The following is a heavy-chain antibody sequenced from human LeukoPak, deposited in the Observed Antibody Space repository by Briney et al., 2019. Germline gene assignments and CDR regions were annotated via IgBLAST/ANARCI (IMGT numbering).Heavy chain of an antibody. Sequence: SETLSLTCAVYGGSFSGYYWSWIRQPPGKGLEWIGEIYHRGSTNYNPSLKSRVTISVDTSKKQFSLKLSSVTAADTAVYYCAKIGGVYYGSGTTLSDDWGQGTLVTVSS. CDR3: AKIGGVYYGSGTTLSDD. D-gene: IGHD3-10*01. J-gene: IGHJ4*02. V-gene: IGHV4-34*01. CDR2: IYHRGST. CDR1: GGSFSGYY.